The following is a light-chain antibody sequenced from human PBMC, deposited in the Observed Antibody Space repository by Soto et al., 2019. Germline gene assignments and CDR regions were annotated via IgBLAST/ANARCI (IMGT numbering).Light chain of an antibody. CDR3: MQALQTPWT. Sequence: EIGRTQFHLSLPATLGGPAPISCGFGWSLRHSNGFNYLDWYLQKPGQSPQLLIYLGSNRASGVPDRFSGSGSGTDFTLRISRVEAEDVGIYYCMQALQTPWTFGQGTKVDIK. J-gene: IGKJ1*01. V-gene: IGKV2-28*01. CDR1: WSLRHSNGFNY. CDR2: LGS.